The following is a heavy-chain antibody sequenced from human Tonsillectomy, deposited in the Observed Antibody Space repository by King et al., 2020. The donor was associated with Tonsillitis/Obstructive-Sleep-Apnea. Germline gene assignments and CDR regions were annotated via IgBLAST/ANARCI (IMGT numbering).Heavy chain of an antibody. Sequence: VQLQQWGAGLLKPSETLSLTCAVYGGSFSGYYWSWIRQPPGKGLEWIGEINHSGSTNYNPSLKSRVTISVDTSKNQFSLKLSSVTAADTAVYYCARIKGGYCSSTSCYSAKKNWFDPWGQGTLVTVSS. CDR3: ARIKGGYCSSTSCYSAKKNWFDP. V-gene: IGHV4-34*01. J-gene: IGHJ5*02. CDR1: GGSFSGYY. CDR2: INHSGST. D-gene: IGHD2-2*02.